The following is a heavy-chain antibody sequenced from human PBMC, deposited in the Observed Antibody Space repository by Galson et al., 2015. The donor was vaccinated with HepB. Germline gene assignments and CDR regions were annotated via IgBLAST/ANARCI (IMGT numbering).Heavy chain of an antibody. CDR2: INYSGST. Sequence: ETLSLTCTVSGGSISSYSWSWIRQPPGKALEWIGYINYSGSTNYNPSPKSRVTISVDTSKNQFSLKLSSVTAADTAVYYCARWMGIAARTGFDYWGQGTLVTVSS. CDR3: ARWMGIAARTGFDY. CDR1: GGSISSYS. V-gene: IGHV4-59*01. D-gene: IGHD6-6*01. J-gene: IGHJ4*02.